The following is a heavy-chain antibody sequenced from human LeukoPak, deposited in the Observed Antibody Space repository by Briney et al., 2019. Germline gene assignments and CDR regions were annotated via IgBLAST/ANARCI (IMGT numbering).Heavy chain of an antibody. D-gene: IGHD6-19*01. J-gene: IGHJ5*02. CDR1: GFTFSSYG. CDR2: ISYDGSNK. V-gene: IGHV3-30*18. CDR3: AKERLAHWFDP. Sequence: GGSLRLSCAASGFTFSSYGMHWVRQAPGQGLEWVAVISYDGSNKYYADSVKGRFTISRDNSKNTLYLQMNSLRAEDTAVYYCAKERLAHWFDPWGQGTLVTVST.